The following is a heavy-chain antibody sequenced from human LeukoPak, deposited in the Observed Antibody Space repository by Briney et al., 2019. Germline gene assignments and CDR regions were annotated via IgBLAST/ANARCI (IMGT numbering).Heavy chain of an antibody. D-gene: IGHD3-3*01. CDR3: AKEDFWSGPDLLYLDY. CDR2: ISGSGGST. J-gene: IGHJ4*02. Sequence: GGSLRLSCAASGFTFSSYAMSWVRQAPGKRLEWVSAISGSGGSTYCEDSVKGRFTISRDNSKNTLYLQMNSLRAEDAAVYYCAKEDFWSGPDLLYLDYWGQGTLVTVSS. CDR1: GFTFSSYA. V-gene: IGHV3-23*01.